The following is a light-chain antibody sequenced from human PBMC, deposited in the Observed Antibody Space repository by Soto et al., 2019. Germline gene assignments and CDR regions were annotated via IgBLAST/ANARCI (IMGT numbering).Light chain of an antibody. J-gene: IGLJ2*01. Sequence: QAVVTQSPSASASLGASVKLTCTLSSGHSSYAIAWHQQQPEKGPRYLMKLNGDGSHSKGDGIPYRFSGSSSGAERYLTISSLQSEDEADYYCQTWGSGIHVFGGGTQLTVL. CDR2: LNGDGSH. CDR3: QTWGSGIHV. V-gene: IGLV4-69*01. CDR1: SGHSSYA.